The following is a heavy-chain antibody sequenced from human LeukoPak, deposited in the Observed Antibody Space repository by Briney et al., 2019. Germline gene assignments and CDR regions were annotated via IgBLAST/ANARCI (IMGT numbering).Heavy chain of an antibody. CDR1: GGSIRSDY. Sequence: PSETLSLTCSVSGGSIRSDYWSWIRQPPGKGLGGIGHISYRGSTNYNPSLKSRITMSLDTSNNQFSLKLSSVTAADTAVYYCAKFSLGMVTKYFDCWGQGTLVTVSS. V-gene: IGHV4-59*01. J-gene: IGHJ4*02. D-gene: IGHD3-16*01. CDR3: AKFSLGMVTKYFDC. CDR2: ISYRGST.